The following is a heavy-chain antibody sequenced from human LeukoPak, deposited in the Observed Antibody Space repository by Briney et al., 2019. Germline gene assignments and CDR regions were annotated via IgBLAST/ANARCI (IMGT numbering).Heavy chain of an antibody. V-gene: IGHV1-69*01. D-gene: IGHD3-9*01. CDR1: GGTFSSYA. CDR3: ASLTGYGNWFDP. CDR2: IIPIFGTA. J-gene: IGHJ5*02. Sequence: SVKVSCKASGGTFSSYAISWVRQAPGQGLEWMGGIIPIFGTANYAQKFQGRVTITADESTSTAYMELSSLRSEDTAVYYCASLTGYGNWFDPWGQGTLVTVSS.